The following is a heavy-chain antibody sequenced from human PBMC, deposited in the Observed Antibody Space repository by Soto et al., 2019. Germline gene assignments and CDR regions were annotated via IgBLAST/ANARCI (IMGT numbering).Heavy chain of an antibody. CDR1: GYSFSVYD. CDR2: MNPNSGNT. D-gene: IGHD3-16*02. V-gene: IGHV1-8*01. Sequence: VSLKGYWKAAGYSFSVYDSDWGRKANGQGLEWMGWMNPNSGNTGYAQKFQGRVTMTRNTSISTAYMELSSLRSEDTAVYYCAREDYDYVWGSYRYTDYRAQGPLVTLSS. J-gene: IGHJ4*02. CDR3: AREDYDYVWGSYRYTDY.